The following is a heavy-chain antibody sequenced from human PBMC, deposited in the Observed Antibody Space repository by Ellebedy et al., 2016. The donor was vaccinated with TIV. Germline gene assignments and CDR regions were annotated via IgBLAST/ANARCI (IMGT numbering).Heavy chain of an antibody. Sequence: GESLKISXHGSGYSFDSYWIAWVRQVPGKGLEWMGIIYPGDSDTRNNPSFQGQVTMSADHSDSTAYLHLTGLKASDSAIYYCARLTRDAYSPFDIWGQGTLVTVSS. CDR1: GYSFDSYW. D-gene: IGHD5-24*01. V-gene: IGHV5-51*01. CDR3: ARLTRDAYSPFDI. J-gene: IGHJ4*02. CDR2: IYPGDSDT.